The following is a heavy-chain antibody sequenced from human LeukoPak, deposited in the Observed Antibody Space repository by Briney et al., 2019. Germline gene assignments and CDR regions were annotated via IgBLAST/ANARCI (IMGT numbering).Heavy chain of an antibody. CDR3: ARDPIAGAGRELDFDY. Sequence: GGSLRLSCAASGFTFSDYYMSWIRQAPGKGLEWVSYISSSGSTIYYADSVKGRFTISRDNAKNSLYLQMNSLRAEDTAVYYCARDPIAGAGRELDFDYWGQGTLVTVSS. D-gene: IGHD6-19*01. V-gene: IGHV3-11*04. CDR2: ISSSGSTI. J-gene: IGHJ4*02. CDR1: GFTFSDYY.